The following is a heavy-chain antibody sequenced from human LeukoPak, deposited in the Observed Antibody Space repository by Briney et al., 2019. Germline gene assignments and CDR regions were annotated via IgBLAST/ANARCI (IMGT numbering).Heavy chain of an antibody. V-gene: IGHV4-59*01. J-gene: IGHJ4*02. CDR2: IYYSGST. CDR3: ARAYGYCSGGSCYRHLDY. D-gene: IGHD2-15*01. CDR1: GGSISSYY. Sequence: SETLSLTCTVSGGSISSYYWSWIRQPPGKGLEWIGYIYYSGSTNYNPSLKGRVTISVDASKNQFSLKLSSVTAADTAVYYCARAYGYCSGGSCYRHLDYWGQGTLVTVSS.